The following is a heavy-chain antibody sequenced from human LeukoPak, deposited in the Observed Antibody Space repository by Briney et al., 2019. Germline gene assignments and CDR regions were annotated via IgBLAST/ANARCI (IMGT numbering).Heavy chain of an antibody. D-gene: IGHD3-16*02. Sequence: PSETLSLTCTVSGGSISGYYWSWIRQPPGKGLEWIGYIYNSGSTTYNPSLKSRVTISVDTSKNQFSLRLRSVTAVDTAVYYCARDGLQGGILWGQGTLVTVSS. CDR3: ARDGLQGGIL. CDR2: IYNSGST. V-gene: IGHV4-59*01. CDR1: GGSISGYY. J-gene: IGHJ4*02.